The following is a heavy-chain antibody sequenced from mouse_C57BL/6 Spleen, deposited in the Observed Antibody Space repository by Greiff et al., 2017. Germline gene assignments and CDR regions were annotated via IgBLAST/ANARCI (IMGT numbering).Heavy chain of an antibody. J-gene: IGHJ1*03. Sequence: QVQLQQPGAELVRPGSSVKLSCKASGYTFTSYWMHWVKQRPIQGLEWIGNIDPSDSETHYTQKFKDKATLTVDKSSSTAYMQLSSLTSEDSAVYYCAVYGSLDFDVWGTGTTVTVSS. D-gene: IGHD1-1*01. CDR3: AVYGSLDFDV. CDR1: GYTFTSYW. V-gene: IGHV1-52*01. CDR2: IDPSDSET.